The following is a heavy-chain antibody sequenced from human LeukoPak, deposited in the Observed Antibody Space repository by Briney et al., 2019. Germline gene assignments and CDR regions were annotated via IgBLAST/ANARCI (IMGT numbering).Heavy chain of an antibody. CDR2: ISGSGGST. Sequence: GGSLRLSCAASGFTFRRHAMSWVRQAPGKGLEWVSAISGSGGSTCYADSVKGRFTISRDNSKNTLYLQMNSLRAEDTAVYYCARDGSYGPSGYFDLWGRGTLVTVSS. CDR1: GFTFRRHA. D-gene: IGHD5-18*01. CDR3: ARDGSYGPSGYFDL. V-gene: IGHV3-23*01. J-gene: IGHJ2*01.